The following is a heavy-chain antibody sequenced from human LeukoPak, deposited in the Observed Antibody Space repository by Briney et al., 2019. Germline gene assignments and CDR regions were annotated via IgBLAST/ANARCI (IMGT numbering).Heavy chain of an antibody. CDR2: IKQDGSEK. V-gene: IGHV3-7*01. J-gene: IGHJ4*02. Sequence: PGGSLRLSCAASGFTFSSYWMSWVRQAPGKGLEWVANIKQDGSEKYYVDSVKGRYTISRDNAKNSLYLQMNSLRAEDTAVYYCARDYYYGPGSYYNEGYYFDYWGQGTLVTVSS. D-gene: IGHD3-10*01. CDR3: ARDYYYGPGSYYNEGYYFDY. CDR1: GFTFSSYW.